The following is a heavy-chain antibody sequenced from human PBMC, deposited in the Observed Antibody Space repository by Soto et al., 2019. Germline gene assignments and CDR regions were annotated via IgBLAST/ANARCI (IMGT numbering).Heavy chain of an antibody. V-gene: IGHV3-15*01. CDR2: IKSKTDGGTT. Sequence: GGSLRLSCAASGFTFSNAWMSWVRQAPGKGLEWVGRIKSKTDGGTTDYAAPVKGRFTISRDDSKNTLYLQMNSLKTEDTAVYYCTTDLLFMGRFLEWLSKPDAFDIWGQGTMVTVSS. J-gene: IGHJ3*02. D-gene: IGHD3-3*01. CDR3: TTDLLFMGRFLEWLSKPDAFDI. CDR1: GFTFSNAW.